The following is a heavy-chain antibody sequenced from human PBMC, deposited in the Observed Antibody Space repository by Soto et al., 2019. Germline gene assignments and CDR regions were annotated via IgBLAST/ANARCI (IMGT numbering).Heavy chain of an antibody. Sequence: GGSLRLSCAASGFTFSSYAMSWVRQAPGKGLEWVSAISGSGGSTYYADSVKGRFTISRDNSKNTLYLQMNSLRAEDTAVYYCAKDLGQWLAQYYFDYWGQGTLVTVSS. D-gene: IGHD6-19*01. J-gene: IGHJ4*02. CDR3: AKDLGQWLAQYYFDY. CDR2: ISGSGGST. CDR1: GFTFSSYA. V-gene: IGHV3-23*01.